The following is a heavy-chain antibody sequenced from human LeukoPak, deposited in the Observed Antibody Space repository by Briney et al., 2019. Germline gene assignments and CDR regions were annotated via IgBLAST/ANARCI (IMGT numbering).Heavy chain of an antibody. J-gene: IGHJ4*02. D-gene: IGHD6-19*01. CDR3: AKIRPPGQWHYYFDY. CDR1: GFTFSTYS. CDR2: ISGSSSSSDGGAK. Sequence: GGSLRLSCTASGFTFSTYSMNWVRQAPGRGLEWVSYISGSSSSSDGGAKQYADSVKGRFTISRDNDKNSLYLQMNSLRAEDTAIYYCAKIRPPGQWHYYFDYWGQGTLVTVSS. V-gene: IGHV3-48*01.